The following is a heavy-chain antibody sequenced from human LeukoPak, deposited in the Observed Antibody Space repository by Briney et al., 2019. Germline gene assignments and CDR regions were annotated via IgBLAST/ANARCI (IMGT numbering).Heavy chain of an antibody. V-gene: IGHV3-21*04. CDR1: GFTFSSYT. CDR2: ISGRSSSI. CDR3: AKTGTPWYYFDY. J-gene: IGHJ4*02. D-gene: IGHD1-1*01. Sequence: PGGSLRLSCAASGFTFSSYTMNWVRQAPGRGLEWVSSISGRSSSIYYADSVKGRFTISRDNAKNSLFLQMNSLRAEDTAVYYCAKTGTPWYYFDYWGQGTLVTVSS.